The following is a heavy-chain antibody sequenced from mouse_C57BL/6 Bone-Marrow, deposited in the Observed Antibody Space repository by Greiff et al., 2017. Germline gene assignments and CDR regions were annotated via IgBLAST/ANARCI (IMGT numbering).Heavy chain of an antibody. CDR1: GYTFTDYY. J-gene: IGHJ2*01. D-gene: IGHD1-1*01. Sequence: VQLQQSGPVLVKPGASVKMSCKASGYTFTDYYMNWVKQSHGKSLEWIGVINPYNGGTSYNQKFKGKATLTVDKSSSTAYMELNSLTSEDSAVYYCARYYYGFDYWGQGTTLTVSS. V-gene: IGHV1-19*01. CDR3: ARYYYGFDY. CDR2: INPYNGGT.